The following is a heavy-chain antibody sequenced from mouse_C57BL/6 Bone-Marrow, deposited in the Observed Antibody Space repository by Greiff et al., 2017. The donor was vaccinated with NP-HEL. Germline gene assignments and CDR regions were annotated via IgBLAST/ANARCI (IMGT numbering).Heavy chain of an antibody. Sequence: VKLQQPGAELVRPGTSVKLSCKASGYTFTSYWMHWVKQRPGQGLEWIGVIDPSDSYTNYNQKFKGKATLTVATSSSTAYMQLSSLTSEDSAVYYCARSRIYYDPAWFAYWGQGTLVTVSA. V-gene: IGHV1-59*01. CDR1: GYTFTSYW. J-gene: IGHJ3*01. CDR2: IDPSDSYT. D-gene: IGHD2-4*01. CDR3: ARSRIYYDPAWFAY.